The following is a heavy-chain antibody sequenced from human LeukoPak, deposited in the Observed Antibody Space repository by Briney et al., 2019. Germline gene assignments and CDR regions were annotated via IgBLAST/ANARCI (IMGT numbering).Heavy chain of an antibody. J-gene: IGHJ4*02. D-gene: IGHD4-17*01. CDR3: ARGLPTVTYYFDY. CDR2: IYYSGST. CDR1: GGSTSSYY. V-gene: IGHV4-59*01. Sequence: KTSETLYLTCTVSGGSTSSYYWSWIRQPPGKGLEWVGYIYYSGSTNYTPSLESRVTISVDTSKNQVSLMLSSVTAADTAVYYCARGLPTVTYYFDYWGQGSLVTVSS.